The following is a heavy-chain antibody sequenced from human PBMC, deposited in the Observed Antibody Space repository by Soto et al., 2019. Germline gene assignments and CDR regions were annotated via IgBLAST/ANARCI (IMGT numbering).Heavy chain of an antibody. V-gene: IGHV4-30-4*01. CDR2: IYYSGST. CDR3: ARTYIAARRVHYFDY. D-gene: IGHD6-6*01. Sequence: SETLSLTCTVSGDSISSGDYYRSWIRQPPGKGLEWIGYIYYSGSTYYNPSLKSRVTISVDTSKNQFSLKLSSVTAADTAVYYCARTYIAARRVHYFDYWGQGTLVTVSS. J-gene: IGHJ4*02. CDR1: GDSISSGDYY.